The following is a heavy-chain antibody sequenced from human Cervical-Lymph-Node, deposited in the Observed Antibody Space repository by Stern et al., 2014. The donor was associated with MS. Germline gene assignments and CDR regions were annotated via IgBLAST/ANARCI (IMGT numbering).Heavy chain of an antibody. D-gene: IGHD6-13*01. Sequence: QLVEPGPGLVKPSETLSLTCTVPGRSISSYYWSSIRHPPEKGPEWMGYIYYSGSTNYNPSLKSRVTISVDTSKNQFSLKLSSVTAADTAVYFCARGYSSTWYWFDSWGQGTQVTVSS. CDR1: GRSISSYY. J-gene: IGHJ5*01. CDR2: IYYSGST. CDR3: ARGYSSTWYWFDS. V-gene: IGHV4-59*01.